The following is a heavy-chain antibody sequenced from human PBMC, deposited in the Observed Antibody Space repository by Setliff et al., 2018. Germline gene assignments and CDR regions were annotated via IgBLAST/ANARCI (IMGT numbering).Heavy chain of an antibody. CDR3: ARERNYGSGTGPDFDK. CDR2: IRHDGNNK. Sequence: PGGSLRLSCAASGFSFSNHGMHWVRQAPGKGLEWVAFIRHDGNNKYYKDSVRGRFTISRDNSKNTLYLQMNSLRAEDTALYFCARERNYGSGTGPDFDKWGQGTLVTVSS. CDR1: GFSFSNHG. J-gene: IGHJ4*02. V-gene: IGHV3-30*02. D-gene: IGHD3-10*01.